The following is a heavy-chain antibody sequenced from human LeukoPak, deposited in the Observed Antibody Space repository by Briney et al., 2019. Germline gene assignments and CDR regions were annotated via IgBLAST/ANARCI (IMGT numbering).Heavy chain of an antibody. V-gene: IGHV4-59*01. CDR2: IYYSGST. Sequence: SETLSLTCTVSGGSISSYYWSWIRQPPGKGLEWIGYIYYSGSTNYNPSLKSRLTISVDRSKNQFPLELSYVTAADTAVYYCARNAEYFQYWGQGTLVTVSS. J-gene: IGHJ1*01. CDR3: ARNAEYFQY. CDR1: GGSISSYY.